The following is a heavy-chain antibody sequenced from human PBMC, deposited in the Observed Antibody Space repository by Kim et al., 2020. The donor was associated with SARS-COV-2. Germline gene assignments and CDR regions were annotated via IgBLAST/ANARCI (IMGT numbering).Heavy chain of an antibody. CDR1: GFTFSSYS. D-gene: IGHD2-2*01. Sequence: GGSLRLSCAASGFTFSSYSMNWVRQAPGKGLEWVSSISSSSSYIYYADSVKGRFTISRDNAKNSLYLQMNSLIAEDTAVYYCAMKKSSTWFDPWGQGTLVTVSS. CDR3: AMKKSSTWFDP. J-gene: IGHJ5*02. V-gene: IGHV3-21*01. CDR2: ISSSSSYI.